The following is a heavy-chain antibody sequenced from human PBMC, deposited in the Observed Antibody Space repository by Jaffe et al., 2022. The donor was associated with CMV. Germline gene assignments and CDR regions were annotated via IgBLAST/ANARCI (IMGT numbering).Heavy chain of an antibody. J-gene: IGHJ4*02. V-gene: IGHV3-15*01. CDR3: TTVDSSGWYSLDY. CDR2: IKTNTDGGTT. Sequence: EVQLVESGGGLVNPGGSLRLSCAASGFNFRNAWMSWVRQAPGKGLEWVGRIKTNTDGGTTDYAAPVKGRFTISRDDSRNMVYLQMNSLGTEDTAVYYCTTVDSSGWYSLDYWGQGTLV. CDR1: GFNFRNAW. D-gene: IGHD6-13*01.